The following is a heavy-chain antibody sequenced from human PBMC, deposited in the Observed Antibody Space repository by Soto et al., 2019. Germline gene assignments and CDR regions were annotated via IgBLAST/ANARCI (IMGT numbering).Heavy chain of an antibody. Sequence: PSETLSLTCTVSGGSISSGGYYWSWIRQHPGKGLEWIGYIYYSGSTYYNPSLKSRVTISVDTSKNQFSLKLSSVTAADTAVYYCARRKYSYGQNWFDPWGQGTLVTVSS. D-gene: IGHD5-18*01. CDR3: ARRKYSYGQNWFDP. J-gene: IGHJ5*02. V-gene: IGHV4-31*03. CDR2: IYYSGST. CDR1: GGSISSGGYY.